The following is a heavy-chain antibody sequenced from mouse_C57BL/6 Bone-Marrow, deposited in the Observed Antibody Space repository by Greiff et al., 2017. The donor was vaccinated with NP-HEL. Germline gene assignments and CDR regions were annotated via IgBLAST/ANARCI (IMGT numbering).Heavy chain of an antibody. CDR2: IRNKANGYTT. Sequence: EVQGVESGGGLVQPGGSLSLSCAASGFTFTDYYMSWVRQPPGKALEWLGFIRNKANGYTTEYSASVKGRFTISRDNSQSILCLQMNALRAEDSATYYCARYDSSGYVRPYYAMDYWGQGTSVTVSS. D-gene: IGHD3-2*02. CDR3: ARYDSSGYVRPYYAMDY. V-gene: IGHV7-3*01. J-gene: IGHJ4*01. CDR1: GFTFTDYY.